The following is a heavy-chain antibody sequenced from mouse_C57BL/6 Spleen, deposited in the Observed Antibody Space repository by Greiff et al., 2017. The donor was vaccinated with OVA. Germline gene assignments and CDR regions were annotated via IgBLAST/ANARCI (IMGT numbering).Heavy chain of an antibody. Sequence: QVQLKESGPGLVQPSQSLSITCTVSGFSLTSYGVHWVRQSPGKGLEWLGVIWRGGSTDYNAAFISRLSISKDNSKSQVFFKMNSLQADDTAIYYCARTFNWDGFAYWGQGTLVTDSA. CDR3: ARTFNWDGFAY. J-gene: IGHJ3*01. D-gene: IGHD4-1*01. CDR2: IWRGGST. CDR1: GFSLTSYG. V-gene: IGHV2-2*01.